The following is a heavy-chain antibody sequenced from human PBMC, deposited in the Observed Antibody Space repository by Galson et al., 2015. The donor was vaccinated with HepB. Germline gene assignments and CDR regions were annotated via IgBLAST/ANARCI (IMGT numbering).Heavy chain of an antibody. J-gene: IGHJ6*02. D-gene: IGHD3-3*01. CDR3: AREEWLLSHFYGMDV. CDR1: GFTFSSYG. V-gene: IGHV3-30*03. Sequence: SLRLSCAASGFTFSSYGMHWVRQAPGKGLEWVAVISYDGSNKYYADSVKGRFTISRDNSKNTLYLQMNSLRAEDTAVYYCAREEWLLSHFYGMDVWGQGTTVTVSS. CDR2: ISYDGSNK.